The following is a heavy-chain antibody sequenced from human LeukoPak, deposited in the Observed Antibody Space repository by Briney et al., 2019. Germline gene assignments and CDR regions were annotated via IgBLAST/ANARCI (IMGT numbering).Heavy chain of an antibody. Sequence: PGGSLRLSCAASGFTFSSYAMSWVRQAPGKGLEWVSAISGSGGSTYYADSVKGRFTISRDNSKNTLYLQMNSLRAEDTAAYYCAKGSRYCSSTSCLYFDYWGQGTLVTVSS. CDR2: ISGSGGST. J-gene: IGHJ4*02. CDR3: AKGSRYCSSTSCLYFDY. D-gene: IGHD2-2*01. CDR1: GFTFSSYA. V-gene: IGHV3-23*01.